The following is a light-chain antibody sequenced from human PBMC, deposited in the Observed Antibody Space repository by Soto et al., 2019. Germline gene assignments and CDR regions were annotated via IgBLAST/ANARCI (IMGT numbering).Light chain of an antibody. CDR3: QQRSIWPQIT. J-gene: IGKJ5*01. CDR1: QSVSSF. CDR2: DAS. V-gene: IGKV3-11*01. Sequence: EIVLTQSPATLSLSPGERATLSCRASQSVSSFLAWYQQKPGQAPRLLIYDASNRATGIPARFSGSGSGTDFTLTISSLEPEDFAVYYCQQRSIWPQITFGQGTRLEIK.